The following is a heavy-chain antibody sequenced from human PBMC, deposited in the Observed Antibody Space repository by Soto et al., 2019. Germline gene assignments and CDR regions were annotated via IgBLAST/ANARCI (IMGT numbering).Heavy chain of an antibody. CDR3: ARGRGIYGSGLGY. D-gene: IGHD3-10*01. J-gene: IGHJ4*02. Sequence: VQLVESGGGLVQPGGSLRLSCAASGFTFSSYAMHWVRQAPGKGLEYVSAISSNGGSTYYANSVKGRFTISRDNSKNTLYLQMGSLRAEDMAVYYCARGRGIYGSGLGYWGQGTLVTVSS. CDR1: GFTFSSYA. CDR2: ISSNGGST. V-gene: IGHV3-64*01.